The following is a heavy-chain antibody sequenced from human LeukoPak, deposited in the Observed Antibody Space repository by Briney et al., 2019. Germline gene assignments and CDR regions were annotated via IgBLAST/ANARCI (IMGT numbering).Heavy chain of an antibody. CDR1: GGSISSFY. CDR3: ATYGPGSYKAPGPGYHGMDV. J-gene: IGHJ6*02. CDR2: IHYSGST. V-gene: IGHV4-59*01. Sequence: SETLSLNCTVSGGSISSFYWSWIRQPPGKGLEWIGYIHYSGSTNYNPSLKSRVTISVDTSKNQFSLKLSSVTAADTAVYYCATYGPGSYKAPGPGYHGMDVWGQGTTVIVSS. D-gene: IGHD3-10*01.